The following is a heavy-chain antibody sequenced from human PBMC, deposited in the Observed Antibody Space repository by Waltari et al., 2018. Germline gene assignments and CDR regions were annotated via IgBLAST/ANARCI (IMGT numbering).Heavy chain of an antibody. V-gene: IGHV4-34*01. CDR1: GGSFSGYY. CDR3: ARLVVVTAISFDY. CDR2: INHSGST. Sequence: QVQLQQWGAGLLKPSETLSLTCAVYGGSFSGYYWSWIRPPPGKGLEWIGEINHSGSTNYNPSLKSRVTISVDTSKNQFSLKLSSVTAADTAVYYCARLVVVTAISFDYWGQGTLVTVSS. D-gene: IGHD2-21*02. J-gene: IGHJ4*02.